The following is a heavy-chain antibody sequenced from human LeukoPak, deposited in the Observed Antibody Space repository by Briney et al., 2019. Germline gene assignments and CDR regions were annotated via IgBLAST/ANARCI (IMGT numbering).Heavy chain of an antibody. CDR3: ARDLAAAGTIDP. Sequence: SETLSLTCTVSGDSISSYYWSWIRQPPGRGLEWIGYIYYSGSTNYNPSLKSRVTISEDTSKNQFSLKLSSVTAADTAVYYCARDLAAAGTIDPWGQGTLVTVSS. CDR1: GDSISSYY. V-gene: IGHV4-59*01. J-gene: IGHJ5*02. D-gene: IGHD6-13*01. CDR2: IYYSGST.